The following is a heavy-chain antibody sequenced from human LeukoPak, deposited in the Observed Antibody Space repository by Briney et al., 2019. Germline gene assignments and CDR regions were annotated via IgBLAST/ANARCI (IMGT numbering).Heavy chain of an antibody. J-gene: IGHJ6*02. CDR3: ARDWIAAAGTTYYYYGMDV. CDR2: IIPILGIA. CDR1: GGTFSSYA. D-gene: IGHD6-13*01. V-gene: IGHV1-69*04. Sequence: SVKVSCKASGGTFSSYAISWVRQAPGRGLEWMGRIIPILGIANYAQKFQGRVTITADKSTSTAYMGLSSLRSEDTAVYYCARDWIAAAGTTYYYYGMDVWGQGTTVTVSS.